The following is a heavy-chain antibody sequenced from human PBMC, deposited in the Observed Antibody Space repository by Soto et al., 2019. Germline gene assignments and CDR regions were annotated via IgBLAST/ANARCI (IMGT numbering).Heavy chain of an antibody. V-gene: IGHV4-4*07. CDR1: GGSISSYY. Sequence: PSETLSLTCTVSGGSISSYYWSLIRQPAGKGLEWIGRIYTSGSTNYNPSLKSRVTMSVDTSKNQFSLKLSSVTAADTAVYYCASLSSWYPGHDGMDVWGQGTTVTVSS. CDR2: IYTSGST. D-gene: IGHD6-13*01. J-gene: IGHJ6*02. CDR3: ASLSSWYPGHDGMDV.